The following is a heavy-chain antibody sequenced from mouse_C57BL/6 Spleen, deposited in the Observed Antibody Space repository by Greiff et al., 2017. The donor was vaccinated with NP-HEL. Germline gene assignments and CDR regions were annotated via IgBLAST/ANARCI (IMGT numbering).Heavy chain of an antibody. J-gene: IGHJ2*01. CDR1: GYTFTSYW. CDR2: IHPNSGST. Sequence: VQLQQPGAELVKPGASVKLSCKASGYTFTSYWMHWVKQRPGQGLEWIGMIHPNSGSTNYNEKFKSKATLTVDKSSSTAYMQLSSLTSEDSAVYYCAIITTVVVSDYWGQGTTLTVSS. CDR3: AIITTVVVSDY. V-gene: IGHV1-64*01. D-gene: IGHD1-1*01.